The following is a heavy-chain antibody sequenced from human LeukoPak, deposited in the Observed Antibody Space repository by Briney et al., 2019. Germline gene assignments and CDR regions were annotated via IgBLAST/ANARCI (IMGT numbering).Heavy chain of an antibody. V-gene: IGHV1-8*01. J-gene: IGHJ4*02. Sequence: ASVKVSCKASGYTFTSYDTNWVRQATGQGLEWMGWMNPNSGNTGYAQKYQGRVTMTRNTSISTAYMELSSLRSEDTAVYYCARKGARCSSTSCHPLDYWGQGTLVTVSS. CDR3: ARKGARCSSTSCHPLDY. D-gene: IGHD2-2*01. CDR2: MNPNSGNT. CDR1: GYTFTSYD.